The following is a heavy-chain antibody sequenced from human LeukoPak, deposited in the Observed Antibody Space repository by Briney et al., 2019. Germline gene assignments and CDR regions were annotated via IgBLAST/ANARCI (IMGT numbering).Heavy chain of an antibody. CDR3: AKSIPYSSSSEIDY. D-gene: IGHD6-6*01. V-gene: IGHV3-23*01. Sequence: GGSLRLSCAASGFTFSSYAMSWVRQAPGKGLEWVSAISGSGGSTYYADSVKGRFTISRNNSKNTLYLQMNSLRAEDTAVYYCAKSIPYSSSSEIDYWGQGTLVTVSS. CDR1: GFTFSSYA. CDR2: ISGSGGST. J-gene: IGHJ4*02.